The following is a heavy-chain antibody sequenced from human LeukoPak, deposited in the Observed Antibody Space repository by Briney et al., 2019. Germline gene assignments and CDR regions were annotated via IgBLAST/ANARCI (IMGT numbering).Heavy chain of an antibody. CDR3: ARVVDIVVVPAATHNWFDP. CDR1: GYTFTSYG. CDR2: ISAYNGNT. J-gene: IGHJ5*02. V-gene: IGHV1-18*01. D-gene: IGHD2-2*03. Sequence: ASVKVSCKASGYTFTSYGISWVRQAPGQGLEWMGWISAYNGNTNYAQKLQGRVTMTTDTSTSTAYMELRSLRSDDTAVYYCARVVDIVVVPAATHNWFDPWGQGTLVTVSS.